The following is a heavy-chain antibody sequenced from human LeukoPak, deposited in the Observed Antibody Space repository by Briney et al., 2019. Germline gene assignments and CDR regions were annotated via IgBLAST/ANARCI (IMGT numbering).Heavy chain of an antibody. CDR1: GFTFSNYA. V-gene: IGHV3-64D*06. CDR2: ISSGGCTT. D-gene: IGHD6-25*01. J-gene: IGHJ5*02. CDR3: VRASGWFDP. Sequence: GGSLRLSCSASGFTFSNYAMHWVRQAPGKGLEYVSAISSGGCTTYYADSVKGRFTISRDTSKNTLYLQMTSLKPEDTALYYCVRASGWFDPWGQGTLATVSS.